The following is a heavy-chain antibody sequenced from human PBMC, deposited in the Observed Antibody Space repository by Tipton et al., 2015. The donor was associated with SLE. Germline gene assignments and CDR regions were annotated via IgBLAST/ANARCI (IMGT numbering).Heavy chain of an antibody. V-gene: IGHV4-61*02. J-gene: IGHJ4*02. CDR3: ARDGPDTSGYYLDY. Sequence: TLSLTCTVSGASIKSGSYFWTWIRQPAGKGLEWIGRMFSSGDTNYNPSLKSRLTMSVDTSKNQFSLTVNSVTAADTAVYYCARDGPDTSGYYLDYWGQGILVTVSS. CDR2: MFSSGDT. CDR1: GASIKSGSYF. D-gene: IGHD3-22*01.